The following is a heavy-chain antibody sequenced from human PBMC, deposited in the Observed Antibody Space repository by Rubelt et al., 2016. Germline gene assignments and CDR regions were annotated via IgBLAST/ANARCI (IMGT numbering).Heavy chain of an antibody. D-gene: IGHD2-2*01. V-gene: IGHV4-39*07. CDR1: GASISSSSFY. J-gene: IGHJ4*02. CDR2: IYQSGST. Sequence: QLQLQESGPGLGKPSETLSLTCTVSGASISSSSFYWALIRQPPGKGLEWIGSIYQSGSTYYNPSLKSRVTISVDTSKNQFSLKLSAVTAADTAVYYCARSRIVLVPGFDYWGQGTLVTVSS. CDR3: ARSRIVLVPGFDY.